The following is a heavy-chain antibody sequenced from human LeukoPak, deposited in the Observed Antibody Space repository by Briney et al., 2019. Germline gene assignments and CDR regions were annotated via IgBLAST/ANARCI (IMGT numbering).Heavy chain of an antibody. CDR1: GGSISSHY. D-gene: IGHD6-13*01. CDR2: IHNSGSI. J-gene: IGHJ5*02. Sequence: SETLSLTCSVSGGSISSHYWTCIRQPPGKGLEWIGYIHNSGSINYNPSLKSRVTISVDTSRNQFSLKLTSVTAADTAVYYCARWLYSSSWSRCFDPWGQGTLVTVSS. V-gene: IGHV4-59*11. CDR3: ARWLYSSSWSRCFDP.